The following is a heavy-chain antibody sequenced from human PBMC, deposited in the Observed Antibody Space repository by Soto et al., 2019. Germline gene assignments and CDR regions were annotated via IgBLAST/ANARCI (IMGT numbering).Heavy chain of an antibody. Sequence: PGGSLRLSCAASGFTFSNDWMNWVRQPPGKGLEWVGFIKGKSDGGTTGYTAPVKGRFTIPRDDSKNTLFLQMNSLKTEDTAVYYCATERSGAFHIWGQGTMVTVSS. CDR3: ATERSGAFHI. V-gene: IGHV3-15*07. D-gene: IGHD2-15*01. CDR1: GFTFSNDW. CDR2: IKGKSDGGTT. J-gene: IGHJ3*02.